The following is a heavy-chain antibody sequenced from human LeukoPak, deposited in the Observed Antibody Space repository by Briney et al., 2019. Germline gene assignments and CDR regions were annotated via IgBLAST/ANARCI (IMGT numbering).Heavy chain of an antibody. J-gene: IGHJ5*02. Sequence: SETLSLTCTVSGGSISSSNHYWGWIRQPPGKGLEWIGSIYYSGSTYYNPSLKSRVTISVDTSKNQFSLKLSSVTAADTAVYYCARFKKDYYDSSGYYTWGQGTLVTVSS. CDR2: IYYSGST. CDR3: ARFKKDYYDSSGYYT. V-gene: IGHV4-39*07. D-gene: IGHD3-22*01. CDR1: GGSISSSNHY.